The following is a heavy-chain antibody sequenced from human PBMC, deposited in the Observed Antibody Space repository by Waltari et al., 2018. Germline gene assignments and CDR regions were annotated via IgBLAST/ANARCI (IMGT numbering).Heavy chain of an antibody. J-gene: IGHJ6*02. V-gene: IGHV1-8*01. CDR2: MKPNSGDT. D-gene: IGHD3-10*01. Sequence: QGQLVQSGAEVKKPGASVKVSCKAFGNTFSNYDINWVRQASGQGREWMGWMKPNSGDTDYAQKFQGRVTMTRDTSISTAYMELSSLGSDDTAVYFCARACSSSSCYRSPYHYYGMDVWGQGTTVTVSS. CDR3: ARACSSSSCYRSPYHYYGMDV. CDR1: GNTFSNYD.